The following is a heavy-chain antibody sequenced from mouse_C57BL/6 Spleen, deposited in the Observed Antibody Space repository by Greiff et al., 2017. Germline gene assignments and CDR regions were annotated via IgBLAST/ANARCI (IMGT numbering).Heavy chain of an antibody. D-gene: IGHD1-1*01. V-gene: IGHV5-17*01. J-gene: IGHJ2*01. CDR2: IRSDSSTI. CDR1: GFTFSDYG. Sequence: EVQGVESGGGLVKPGGSLKLSCAASGFTFSDYGMHWVRQAPEKGLEWVAYIRSDSSTIYYADTVKGRFTISRDNAKNTLFLQMTSLRSEDTDMYYCARRAYGYFDYWGQGTTLTVSS. CDR3: ARRAYGYFDY.